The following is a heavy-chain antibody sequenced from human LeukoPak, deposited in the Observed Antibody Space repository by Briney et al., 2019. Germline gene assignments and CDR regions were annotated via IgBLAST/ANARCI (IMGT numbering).Heavy chain of an antibody. D-gene: IGHD3-10*01. J-gene: IGHJ4*02. CDR3: ARPRYGSGSLDS. CDR1: GGSFSGHY. CDR2: VNHSGST. V-gene: IGHV4-34*01. Sequence: PSETLSLTCAVYGGSFSGHYWTWIRQSPGKGLEWIGEVNHSGSTTYNPSLNNRVTISVDTSKNQFSLKLTSVTAADTAVYYCARPRYGSGSLDSWGQGTLVTVSS.